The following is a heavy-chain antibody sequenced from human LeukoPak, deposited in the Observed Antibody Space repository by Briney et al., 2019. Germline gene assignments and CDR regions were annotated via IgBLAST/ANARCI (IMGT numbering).Heavy chain of an antibody. Sequence: GGSLRLSCAASGFTFSSYAMSWVRQAPGKGLEWVSAISGSGGSTYYADSVKGRFTISRDSSKNTLYLQMNSLRAEDTAVYHCARAKYGSGSIFDYWGQGTLVTVSS. CDR3: ARAKYGSGSIFDY. V-gene: IGHV3-23*01. CDR1: GFTFSSYA. CDR2: ISGSGGST. D-gene: IGHD3-10*01. J-gene: IGHJ4*02.